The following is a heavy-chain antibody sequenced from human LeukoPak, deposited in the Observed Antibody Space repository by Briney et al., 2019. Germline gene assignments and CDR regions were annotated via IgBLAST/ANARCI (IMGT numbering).Heavy chain of an antibody. CDR1: GDSISSGGYY. V-gene: IGHV4-31*03. CDR3: AKTRDTRVDY. D-gene: IGHD1-1*01. J-gene: IGHJ4*02. Sequence: SQTLSLTCTVPGDSISSGGYYWSWIRQHPRKGLEWIGYIYYSGTTYYNPSLKSRVIISLDTSKNQFSLKLSAVTAADTAVYYCAKTRDTRVDYWGQGTLVTVSS. CDR2: IYYSGTT.